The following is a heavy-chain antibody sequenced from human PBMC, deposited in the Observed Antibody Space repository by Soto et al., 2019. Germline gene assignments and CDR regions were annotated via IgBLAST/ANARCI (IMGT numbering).Heavy chain of an antibody. D-gene: IGHD1-7*01. CDR1: GGSFSGYY. CDR2: INHGGST. CDR3: ARVVGQLELSSETHYYGMDV. V-gene: IGHV4-34*01. J-gene: IGHJ6*02. Sequence: SETLSLTCAVYGGSFSGYYWSWIRQPPGKGLEWIGEINHGGSTNYNPSLKSRVTISVDTSKNQFSLKLSSVTAADTAVYYCARVVGQLELSSETHYYGMDVWGQGTPVTV.